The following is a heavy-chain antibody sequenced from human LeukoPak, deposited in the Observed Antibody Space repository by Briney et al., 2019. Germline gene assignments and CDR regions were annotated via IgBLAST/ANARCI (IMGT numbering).Heavy chain of an antibody. CDR2: IIPILGTA. J-gene: IGHJ5*02. CDR3: ARVGGYCSSTSCQYNWFDP. CDR1: GGTFSSYA. D-gene: IGHD2-2*01. Sequence: GASVNVSCKASGGTFSSYAISWVRQAPGQGLEWMRGIIPILGTANYAQKFQGRVTITADKSTSTAYMELSSLRSEDTAVYYCARVGGYCSSTSCQYNWFDPWGQGTLVTVSS. V-gene: IGHV1-69*06.